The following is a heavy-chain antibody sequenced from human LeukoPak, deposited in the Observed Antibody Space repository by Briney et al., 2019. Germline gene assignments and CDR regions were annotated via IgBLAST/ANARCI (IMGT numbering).Heavy chain of an antibody. J-gene: IGHJ4*02. D-gene: IGHD1-26*01. Sequence: KTSETLSLTCTVSGGSISGHFWSWIRQPPGKGLEWIGFVSYSGDTNCSPSFNGRVTISLDTSKSQFSLNLNSVTAADTAVYFCARGGASSRYFGYWGQGTLVTVSS. V-gene: IGHV4-59*11. CDR3: ARGGASSRYFGY. CDR1: GGSISGHF. CDR2: VSYSGDT.